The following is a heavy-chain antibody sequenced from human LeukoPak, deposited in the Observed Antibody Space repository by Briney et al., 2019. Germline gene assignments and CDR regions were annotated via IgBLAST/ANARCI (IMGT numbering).Heavy chain of an antibody. CDR3: ARDGSARMHFDY. Sequence: PGRSLRLSCAASGFTFSIYSMNWVRQAPRKGLEWLSSISSSSSYIYYADSVKGRFTISRDNAKNSLYLQMNSLRAEDTAVYYCARDGSARMHFDYWGQGTLVTVSP. CDR1: GFTFSIYS. J-gene: IGHJ4*02. V-gene: IGHV3-21*01. CDR2: ISSSSSYI. D-gene: IGHD5-12*01.